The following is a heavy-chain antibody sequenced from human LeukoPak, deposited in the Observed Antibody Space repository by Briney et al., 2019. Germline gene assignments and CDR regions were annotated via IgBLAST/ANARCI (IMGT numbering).Heavy chain of an antibody. CDR3: ARVLELRAFDY. D-gene: IGHD1-7*01. Sequence: SETLSLTCTVSGGSISSHYWSWIRQPPGKGLERIGYIYYSGSTNYNPSLKSRVTISVDTSKNQFSLKLSSVTAADTAVYYCARVLELRAFDYWGQGTLVTVSS. CDR1: GGSISSHY. J-gene: IGHJ4*02. V-gene: IGHV4-59*08. CDR2: IYYSGST.